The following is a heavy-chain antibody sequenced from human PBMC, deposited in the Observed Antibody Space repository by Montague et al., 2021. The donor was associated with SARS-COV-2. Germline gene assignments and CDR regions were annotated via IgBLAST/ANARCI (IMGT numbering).Heavy chain of an antibody. V-gene: IGHV4-39*01. J-gene: IGHJ5*02. CDR2: IYYSGST. CDR1: GGSISSSSYY. CDR3: ARHAPAITMVRGVKLLDWFDP. D-gene: IGHD3-10*01. Sequence: SETLSLTCTVSGGSISSSSYYWGWIRQPPGKGLEWIGSIYYSGSTYNNPSLKSRVTISVDTSKNQFSLKLSSVTAADTAVYYCARHAPAITMVRGVKLLDWFDPWGQGTLVTVSS.